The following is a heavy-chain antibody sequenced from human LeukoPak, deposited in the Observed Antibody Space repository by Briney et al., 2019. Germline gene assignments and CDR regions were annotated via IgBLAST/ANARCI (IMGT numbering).Heavy chain of an antibody. D-gene: IGHD2-2*01. CDR1: GGSFSGYY. CDR3: ARGSVFMGYASFDY. J-gene: IGHJ4*02. V-gene: IGHV4-34*12. Sequence: SETLSLTCTVYGGSFSGYYWTWIRQPPGKGLEWMAEIVQSGRTNYSPSLESRLTLSVDTPKNQFSLKLSAVTAADTAVYYCARGSVFMGYASFDYWGQGALVTVSS. CDR2: IVQSGRT.